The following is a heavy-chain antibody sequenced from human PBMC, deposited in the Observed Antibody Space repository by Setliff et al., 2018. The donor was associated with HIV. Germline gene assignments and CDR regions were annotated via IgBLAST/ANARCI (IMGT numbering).Heavy chain of an antibody. V-gene: IGHV4-61*02. CDR2: IYTSGIT. CDR3: ARWEPYDTSGYYDY. D-gene: IGHD3-22*01. J-gene: IGHJ4*02. CDR1: GISVSSGSYF. Sequence: TLSLTCTVAGISVSSGSYFWTWIRQPAGKGLEWIGRIYTSGITNYNPSLKSRVTISVDTSKNQFSLKLSSVTAADTAVYYCARWEPYDTSGYYDYWGQGALVTVSS.